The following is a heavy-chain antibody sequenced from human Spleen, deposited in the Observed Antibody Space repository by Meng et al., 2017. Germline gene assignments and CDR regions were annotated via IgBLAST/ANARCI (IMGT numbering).Heavy chain of an antibody. Sequence: GESLKISCAASGFTFSSYSMNWVRQAPGKGLEWMGIIYPGDSETIYSPSFQGQVTLSADKSISTAYLQWSSLKASDTAMYYCARHYCSGGSCTIDYWGQGTLVTVSS. V-gene: IGHV5-51*01. CDR3: ARHYCSGGSCTIDY. D-gene: IGHD2-15*01. J-gene: IGHJ4*02. CDR2: IYPGDSET. CDR1: GFTFSSYS.